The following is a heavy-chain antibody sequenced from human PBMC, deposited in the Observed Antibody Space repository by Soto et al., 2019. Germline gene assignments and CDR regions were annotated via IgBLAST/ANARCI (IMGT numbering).Heavy chain of an antibody. CDR1: GGSISSYY. V-gene: IGHV4-59*08. CDR3: ARRYGYSFDY. J-gene: IGHJ4*02. D-gene: IGHD1-1*01. Sequence: SETLSLTCAVSGGSISSYYWSWIRQPPGKGLEWIGYIYYSGSTNYNPSLKSRVTISVDTSKHQFSLKLSSVTAADTAVYYCARRYGYSFDYWGQGTLVTVPQ. CDR2: IYYSGST.